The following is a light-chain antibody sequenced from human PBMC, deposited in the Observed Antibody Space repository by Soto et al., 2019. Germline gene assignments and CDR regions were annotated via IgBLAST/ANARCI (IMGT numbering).Light chain of an antibody. CDR2: DDS. V-gene: IGLV3-21*02. Sequence: SYELTQPPSGSVAPGQTARITRGGNNIGSKSVHWYQQKPGQAPVLVGYDDSDRPSGIPERFSGSNSGNTATLTISRVEAGDEADYYCQVWDSSNDPPYVFGTGTKVTVL. CDR1: NIGSKS. CDR3: QVWDSSNDPPYV. J-gene: IGLJ1*01.